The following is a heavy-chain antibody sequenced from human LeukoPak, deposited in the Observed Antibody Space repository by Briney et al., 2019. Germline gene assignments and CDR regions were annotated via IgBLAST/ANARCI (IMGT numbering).Heavy chain of an antibody. D-gene: IGHD6-19*01. J-gene: IGHJ4*02. CDR2: IYPGDSDT. CDR1: GYSFISYW. V-gene: IGHV5-51*01. CDR3: ARRSSGWYQDY. Sequence: GESLKISCKGSGYSFISYWIGWVRQMPGKGLEWMGIIYPGDSDTRYSPSFQGQVTTSADKSTSTAYLQWSSLKASDTAMYYCARRSSGWYQDYWGQGTLVTVSS.